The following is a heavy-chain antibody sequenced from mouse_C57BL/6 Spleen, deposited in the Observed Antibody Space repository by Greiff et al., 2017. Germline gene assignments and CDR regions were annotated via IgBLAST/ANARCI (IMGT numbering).Heavy chain of an antibody. CDR1: GYAFTNYL. CDR2: INPGSGGT. D-gene: IGHD2-3*01. CDR3: ARSDYDGYYWYFDV. J-gene: IGHJ1*03. V-gene: IGHV1-54*01. Sequence: QVQLQQSGAELVRPGTSVKVSCKASGYAFTNYLIAWVKQRPGQGLEWIGVINPGSGGTNYNEKFKGKATLTADKSSSTAYMQLSSLTSEDSAVYFCARSDYDGYYWYFDVWGTGTTVTVSS.